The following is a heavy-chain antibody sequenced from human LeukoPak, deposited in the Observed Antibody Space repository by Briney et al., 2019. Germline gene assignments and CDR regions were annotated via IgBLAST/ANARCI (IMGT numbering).Heavy chain of an antibody. CDR2: IYTSGST. J-gene: IGHJ4*02. CDR1: GGSISSGSYY. Sequence: KPSETLSLTCTVSGGSISSGSYYWSWIRQPAGKGLEWIGRIYTSGSTNYNPSLKSRVTISVDTSKNQFSLKLSSVTAADTAVYYCARAGLFIDYWGQGTLVTVSS. V-gene: IGHV4-61*02. D-gene: IGHD3-16*02. CDR3: ARAGLFIDY.